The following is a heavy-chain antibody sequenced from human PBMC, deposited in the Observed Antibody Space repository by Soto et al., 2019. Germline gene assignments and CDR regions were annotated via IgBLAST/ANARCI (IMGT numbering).Heavy chain of an antibody. Sequence: XVKVSCKASGYTFTDYHIHWVRQAPGQVLKWMGWLDXKSGGXNCAKKFQGWXXMTRDKAXXTAYMEVTRLSSDETAVYYCAVEYSSSVAALDVWGQGTTVTVSS. D-gene: IGHD6-6*01. CDR3: AVEYSSSVAALDV. V-gene: IGHV1-2*04. CDR1: GYTFTDYH. CDR2: LDXKSGGX. J-gene: IGHJ6*01.